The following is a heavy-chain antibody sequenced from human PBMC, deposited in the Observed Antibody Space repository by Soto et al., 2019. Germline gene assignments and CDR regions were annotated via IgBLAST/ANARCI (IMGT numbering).Heavy chain of an antibody. CDR2: INHSGST. V-gene: IGHV4-34*01. CDR3: ARGGRCSSTSCYAGRWWFDP. D-gene: IGHD2-2*01. J-gene: IGHJ5*02. Sequence: SETLSLTCAVYGGSFSGYYRSWIRQPPGKGLEWIGEINHSGSTNYNPCLKSRVTISVDTSKNQFSLKLSSVTAADTAVYYCARGGRCSSTSCYAGRWWFDPWGQGTLVTVSS. CDR1: GGSFSGYY.